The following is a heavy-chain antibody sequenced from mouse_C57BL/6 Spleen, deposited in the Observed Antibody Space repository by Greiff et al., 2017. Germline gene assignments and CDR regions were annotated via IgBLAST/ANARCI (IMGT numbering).Heavy chain of an antibody. J-gene: IGHJ3*01. CDR3: TTSYQFAY. Sequence: VHVKQSGAELVRPGASVKLSCTASGFNIKDDYMHWVKQRPEQGLEWIGWIDPENGDTEYASKFQGKATITADTSSNTAYLQLSSLTSEDTAVYYCTTSYQFAYWGQGTLVTVSA. CDR1: GFNIKDDY. V-gene: IGHV14-4*01. D-gene: IGHD2-10*01. CDR2: IDPENGDT.